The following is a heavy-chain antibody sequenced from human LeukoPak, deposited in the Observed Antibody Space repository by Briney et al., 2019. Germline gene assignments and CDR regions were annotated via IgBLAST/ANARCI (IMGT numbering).Heavy chain of an antibody. D-gene: IGHD6-6*01. CDR3: SRDLTTSSTAYFQH. Sequence: GGSLRLSCAVSGFTFSDYSMNWVRQAPGKGLEWVSHITSSSSTIYYADSVKGRFTISRDNAKNSLYLQMNSLRAEDTAVYYCSRDLTTSSTAYFQHWGQGTLVTVSS. CDR2: ITSSSSTI. CDR1: GFTFSDYS. J-gene: IGHJ1*01. V-gene: IGHV3-48*04.